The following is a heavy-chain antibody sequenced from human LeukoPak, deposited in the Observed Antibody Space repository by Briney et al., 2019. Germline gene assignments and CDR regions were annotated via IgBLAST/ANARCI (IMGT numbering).Heavy chain of an antibody. D-gene: IGHD1-1*01. Sequence: GGSLRLSCAASGFTFSSYAMAWVRQPPGKGLEWVSTTSDSGTGTHYADSVRGRFTISRDNSKNTLYLQMNSLRAEDTAIYYCAMQLWSPGYWGQGTLVTVSS. CDR2: TSDSGTGT. CDR1: GFTFSSYA. CDR3: AMQLWSPGY. J-gene: IGHJ4*02. V-gene: IGHV3-23*01.